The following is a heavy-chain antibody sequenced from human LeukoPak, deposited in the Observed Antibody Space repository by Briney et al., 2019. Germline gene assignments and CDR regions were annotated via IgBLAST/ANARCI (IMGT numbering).Heavy chain of an antibody. J-gene: IGHJ4*02. V-gene: IGHV3-30*03. D-gene: IGHD6-13*01. CDR3: ARGLHDRSWYGAH. CDR2: LPPDGSYQ. Sequence: GGSLRLSCAASGFTFSNYGMHWVRQAPGKGLEWVALLPPDGSYQYYADSLKGRFTISRDNFKNALYLQMNSLRLEDTAVYYCARGLHDRSWYGAHWGQGTPLSVSS. CDR1: GFTFSNYG.